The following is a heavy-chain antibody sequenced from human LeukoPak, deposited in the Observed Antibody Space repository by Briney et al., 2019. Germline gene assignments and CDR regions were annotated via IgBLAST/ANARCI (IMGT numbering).Heavy chain of an antibody. CDR3: ARESSGVEDYALDI. V-gene: IGHV3-53*01. CDR1: GFTVSSTF. J-gene: IGHJ3*02. CDR2: IYSGGDR. Sequence: GGSLRLSCAASGFTVSSTFMSWVRQAPGKGLEWVSLIYSGGDRYYADSVSGRFTISRDNSKNTLYLQMNSLRAEDTAVYYCARESSGVEDYALDIWGQGTMVTVSS. D-gene: IGHD5-24*01.